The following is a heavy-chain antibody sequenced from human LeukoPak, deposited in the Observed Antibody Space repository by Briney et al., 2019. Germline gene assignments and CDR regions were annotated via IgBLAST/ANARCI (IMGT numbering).Heavy chain of an antibody. Sequence: GGSLRLSCAASGFTFSRDWMHWVRQAPGKGLEWVSAISGSGGSTYYADSVKGRFTISRDNSKNTLYLQMNSLRAEDTAVYYCAKGIVGATTHFDYWGQGTLVTVSS. CDR3: AKGIVGATTHFDY. D-gene: IGHD1-26*01. J-gene: IGHJ4*02. CDR2: ISGSGGST. V-gene: IGHV3-23*01. CDR1: GFTFSRDW.